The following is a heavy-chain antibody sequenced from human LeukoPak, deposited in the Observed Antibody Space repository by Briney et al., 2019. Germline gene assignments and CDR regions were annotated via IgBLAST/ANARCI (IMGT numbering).Heavy chain of an antibody. CDR2: ISGTGSST. D-gene: IGHD2-2*02. J-gene: IGHJ5*02. CDR1: GFTFGNYA. Sequence: GGSLRLSCEASGFTFGNYAMNWVRQAPGKGLEWVSTISGTGSSTYYADSAKGRFTISRDNSKDTLFLQLNSLTAADTAMYFCAKASVAIPQYCNSWGQGTLVTVSS. V-gene: IGHV3-23*01. CDR3: AKASVAIPQYCNS.